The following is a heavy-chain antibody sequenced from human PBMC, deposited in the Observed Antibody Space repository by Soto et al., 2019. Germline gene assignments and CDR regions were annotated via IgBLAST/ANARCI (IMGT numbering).Heavy chain of an antibody. CDR1: GGSISSSSYY. Sequence: QLQLQESGPGLVKPSETLSLTCTVSGGSISSSSYYWGWIRQPPGKGLEWIGSIYYSGSTYYNPSLKSRVTISVDTSKNQFSLKLSSVTAADTAVYYCARLSLPGVTPYFDYWGQGTLVTVSS. D-gene: IGHD4-4*01. CDR3: ARLSLPGVTPYFDY. V-gene: IGHV4-39*01. J-gene: IGHJ4*02. CDR2: IYYSGST.